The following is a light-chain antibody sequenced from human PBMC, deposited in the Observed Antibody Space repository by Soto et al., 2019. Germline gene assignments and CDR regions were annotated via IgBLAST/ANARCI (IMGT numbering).Light chain of an antibody. J-gene: IGKJ1*01. CDR1: QSISSSY. CDR3: QQYGSSTQT. CDR2: GAS. V-gene: IGKV3-20*01. Sequence: EIVLTQSPGILSLSPGERASLSCGASQSISSSYLAWYQQKHGQAPRFVIYGASSRATGIPDRFSGSGSGTDCTLTISRLETEDGAVYYCQQYGSSTQTFGQGTKVDIK.